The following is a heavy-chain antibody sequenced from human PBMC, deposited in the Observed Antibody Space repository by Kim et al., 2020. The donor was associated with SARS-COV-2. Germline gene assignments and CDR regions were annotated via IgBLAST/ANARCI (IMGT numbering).Heavy chain of an antibody. CDR2: VSHSGST. V-gene: IGHV4-4*02. D-gene: IGHD6-25*01. Sequence: SETLSLTCAVSGVSISSSNWWSWVRQPPGKGLEWIGEVSHSGSTDYNPSLKSRVTISVDKSKNQFSLKLNSVTAADTAVYYCARAVSSASTLRDWFDPW. CDR3: ARAVSSASTLRDWFDP. J-gene: IGHJ5*02. CDR1: GVSISSSNW.